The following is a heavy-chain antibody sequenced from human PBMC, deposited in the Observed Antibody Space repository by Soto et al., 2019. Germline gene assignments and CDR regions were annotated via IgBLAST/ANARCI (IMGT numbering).Heavy chain of an antibody. CDR3: ARGQRFSDWFDP. J-gene: IGHJ5*02. CDR1: GGSMNRYY. V-gene: IGHV4-4*07. CDR2: VYSSGGT. Sequence: SETLSLTCTVSGGSMNRYYWTWIRQPAGKGLEWIGRVYSSGGTHYNPSLKSRITISLDTSNNQFSLRLLSVTDADTAVYYCARGQRFSDWFDPWGQGTLVTVSS. D-gene: IGHD3-3*01.